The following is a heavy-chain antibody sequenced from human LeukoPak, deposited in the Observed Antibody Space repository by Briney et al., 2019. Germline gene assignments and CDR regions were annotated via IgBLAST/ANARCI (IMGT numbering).Heavy chain of an antibody. CDR3: ASRYFRYYYYYMDV. CDR2: ISSSGSTI. Sequence: GGSLRLSCAASGFTFSSYEMNWVRQAPGKGLEWVSYISSSGSTIYYADSVKGRFTISRDNAKNSLYLQMNSLRAEDTAVYYCASRYFRYYYYYMDVGGKGTTVTVSS. CDR1: GFTFSSYE. D-gene: IGHD3-9*01. J-gene: IGHJ6*03. V-gene: IGHV3-48*03.